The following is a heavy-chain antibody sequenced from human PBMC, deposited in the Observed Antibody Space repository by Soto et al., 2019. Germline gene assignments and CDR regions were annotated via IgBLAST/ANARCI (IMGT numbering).Heavy chain of an antibody. J-gene: IGHJ3*02. V-gene: IGHV3-30*18. CDR3: AKGVPSPTQHAFDI. Sequence: QVHLVESGGGVVQPGRTLRLSCAASGCSFSRYDMHWVHQAQGKEMEWVAMISYDGSDKYFSDSVKGRMTISRENSKNTVSLEMNSLRTKDTAAYYCAKGVPSPTQHAFDIWGQGTMVTVSS. CDR1: GCSFSRYD. CDR2: ISYDGSDK.